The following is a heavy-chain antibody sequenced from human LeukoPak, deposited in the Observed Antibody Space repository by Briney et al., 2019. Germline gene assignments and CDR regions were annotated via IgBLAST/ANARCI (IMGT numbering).Heavy chain of an antibody. V-gene: IGHV4-39*01. CDR2: IYYSGST. Sequence: PSETLSLTCTVSGGSLSSSSYYWGWIRQPPGKGLEWIGSIYYSGSTYYNPSLKSRVTISVDTSRNQFSLKLSSVTAADTAVYYCASIPGGSGSYYFDYWGQGTLVTVSS. CDR3: ASIPGGSGSYYFDY. CDR1: GGSLSSSSYY. D-gene: IGHD3-10*01. J-gene: IGHJ4*02.